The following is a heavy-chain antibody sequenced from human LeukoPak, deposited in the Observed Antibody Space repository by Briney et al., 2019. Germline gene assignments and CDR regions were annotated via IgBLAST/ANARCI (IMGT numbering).Heavy chain of an antibody. CDR1: GYTFTSYA. J-gene: IGHJ5*02. D-gene: IGHD6-19*01. V-gene: IGHV7-4-1*02. CDR3: AREKAVTGRGWFDP. CDR2: INTNTGNP. Sequence: ASVKVSCKASGYTFTSYAMNWVRQAPGQGLEWTGWINTNTGNPTYAQGFTGRFVFSLDTSVSTAYLQISSLKAEDTAVYYCAREKAVTGRGWFDPWGQGTLVTVSS.